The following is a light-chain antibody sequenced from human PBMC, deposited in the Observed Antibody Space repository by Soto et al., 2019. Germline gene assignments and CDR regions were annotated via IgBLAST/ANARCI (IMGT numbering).Light chain of an antibody. CDR2: DVS. V-gene: IGLV2-14*03. J-gene: IGLJ1*01. CDR1: NSDVGGYNY. Sequence: QTALTQPASVCGSPGQSITISCTGTNSDVGGYNYVSWYQQHPGKAPKLMIYDVSNRPSGVSNRFSGSKSGYTASLTISGLQAEDEADYYCSSYTSSSTYVFGTGTKLTVL. CDR3: SSYTSSSTYV.